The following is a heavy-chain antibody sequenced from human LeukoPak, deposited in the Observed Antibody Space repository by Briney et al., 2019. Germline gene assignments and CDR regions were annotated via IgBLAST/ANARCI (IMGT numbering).Heavy chain of an antibody. CDR2: VKQDGSEK. D-gene: IGHD3-22*01. J-gene: IGHJ4*02. CDR1: GFTFSSYW. Sequence: GGSLRVSCAASGFTFSSYWMSWVRQAPGNGLEWVANVKQDGSEKYYVDSVKGRFTISRDNAKNSLYLQMNSLRAEDTAVYYCARSTSSGSMIVVVITPDLYYFDYWGQGTLVTVSS. CDR3: ARSTSSGSMIVVVITPDLYYFDY. V-gene: IGHV3-7*01.